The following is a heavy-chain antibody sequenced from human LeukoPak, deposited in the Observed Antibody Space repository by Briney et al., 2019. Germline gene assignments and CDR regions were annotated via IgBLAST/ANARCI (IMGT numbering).Heavy chain of an antibody. Sequence: VASVKVSCKASGYTFTSYYMHWVRQAPGQGLEWMGLINPTGGSTGYAQKFQGRVTMTRDMSTSTDYMELSSLRSEDTAIYYRARDNSVGDNAWWFDPWGQGTLVTVSS. J-gene: IGHJ5*02. CDR2: INPTGGST. D-gene: IGHD1-26*01. CDR1: GYTFTSYY. V-gene: IGHV1-46*01. CDR3: ARDNSVGDNAWWFDP.